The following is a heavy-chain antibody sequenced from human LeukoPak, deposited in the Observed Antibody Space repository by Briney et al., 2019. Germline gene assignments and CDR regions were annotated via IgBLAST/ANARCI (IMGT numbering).Heavy chain of an antibody. D-gene: IGHD5-12*01. J-gene: IGHJ4*02. CDR2: ISSSSGYI. CDR3: SSLRTRGDYRAVAY. CDR1: GFTFSSYS. Sequence: GPSLSLSCAASGFTFSSYSMNWGPHAPGEGLEWVSAISSSSGYIYSAHSVKGRFTISRDNAKNSLHLHMTSLRAEDTAGYNCSSLRTRGDYRAVAYWAQRTLVTLSS. V-gene: IGHV3-21*01.